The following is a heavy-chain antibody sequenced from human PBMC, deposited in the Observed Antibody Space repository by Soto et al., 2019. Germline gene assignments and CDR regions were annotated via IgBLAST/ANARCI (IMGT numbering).Heavy chain of an antibody. J-gene: IGHJ4*02. D-gene: IGHD6-13*01. CDR2: TYYRSNWYK. Sequence: SPTLSLTCAISGDRFSSNSAAWHWFRQSPSRGLEWLGRTYYRSNWYKDYAESVQGRITINADTAKNQISLQLKSVTPEDTAMYFCARDLAMYTSSPKEGFDYWGQGTLVTVSS. CDR1: GDRFSSNSAA. V-gene: IGHV6-1*01. CDR3: ARDLAMYTSSPKEGFDY.